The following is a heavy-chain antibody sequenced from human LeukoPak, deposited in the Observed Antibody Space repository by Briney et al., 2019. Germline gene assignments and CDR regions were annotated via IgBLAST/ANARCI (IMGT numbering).Heavy chain of an antibody. J-gene: IGHJ6*02. CDR1: GFTFSSYG. CDR3: AKDSGPLDCSGGSCYPQRYYYYGMDV. Sequence: GGSLRLSCAASGFTFSSYGMHWVRQAPGKGLEWVAVISYDGSNKYYADSVKGRFTISRDNSKNTLYLQMNSLRAEDTAVYYCAKDSGPLDCSGGSCYPQRYYYYGMDVWGQGTTVTVSS. V-gene: IGHV3-30*18. D-gene: IGHD2-15*01. CDR2: ISYDGSNK.